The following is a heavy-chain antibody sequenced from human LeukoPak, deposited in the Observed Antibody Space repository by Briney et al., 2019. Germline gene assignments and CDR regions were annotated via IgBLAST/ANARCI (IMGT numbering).Heavy chain of an antibody. CDR1: GFTFSSYG. CDR3: ARGSLAAAGSLSPNYNWFDP. J-gene: IGHJ5*02. V-gene: IGHV3-33*01. Sequence: GRSLRLSCAASGFTFSSYGMHWGRPAPGKGLGWVAVIWYVGSNKYYADSVKGRFTSSRDNSKNTLYLQMNSLRAEDTAVYYCARGSLAAAGSLSPNYNWFDPWGQGTLVTVSS. D-gene: IGHD6-13*01. CDR2: IWYVGSNK.